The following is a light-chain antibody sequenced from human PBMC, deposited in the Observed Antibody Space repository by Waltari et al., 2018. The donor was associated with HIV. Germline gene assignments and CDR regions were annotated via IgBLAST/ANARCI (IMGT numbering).Light chain of an antibody. J-gene: IGLJ2*01. CDR2: EVS. CDR3: SSYAGSSTFVI. CDR1: SSDVGTYKH. V-gene: IGLV2-23*02. Sequence: QSALTQPASVSGSHGQSITISCTGSSSDVGTYKHVSWYQQHPGKAPRLIIYEVSKRPSGVSNRYSASKSGKTASLTVSGLRAEDEADYYCSSYAGSSTFVIFGGGTKLTVL.